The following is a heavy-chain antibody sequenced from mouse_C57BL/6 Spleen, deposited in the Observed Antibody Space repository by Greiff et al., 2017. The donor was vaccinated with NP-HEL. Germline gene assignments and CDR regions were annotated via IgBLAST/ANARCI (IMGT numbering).Heavy chain of an antibody. Sequence: QVQLKESGAELVRPGASVKLSCKASGYTFTDYYINWVKQRPGQGLEWIARIYPGSGNTYYNEKFKGKATLTAEKSSSTAYMQLSSLTSEDSAVYFCARENLGLDYWGQGTTLTVSS. V-gene: IGHV1-76*01. CDR2: IYPGSGNT. CDR3: ARENLGLDY. J-gene: IGHJ2*01. D-gene: IGHD4-1*01. CDR1: GYTFTDYY.